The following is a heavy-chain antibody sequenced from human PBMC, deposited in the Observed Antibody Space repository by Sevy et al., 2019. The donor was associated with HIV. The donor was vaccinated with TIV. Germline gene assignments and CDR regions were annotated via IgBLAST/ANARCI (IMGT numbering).Heavy chain of an antibody. D-gene: IGHD6-13*01. Sequence: SETLSLTCTVSGGSISSYYWSWIRQPPGKGLEWIGYIYYSGSTTYNPSLKSRVTISVDTSKNQFSLKLSSMTAADTAVYYCARSHSSSWYVAIDPWGQGTLVTVSS. CDR2: IYYSGST. J-gene: IGHJ5*02. V-gene: IGHV4-59*01. CDR3: ARSHSSSWYVAIDP. CDR1: GGSISSYY.